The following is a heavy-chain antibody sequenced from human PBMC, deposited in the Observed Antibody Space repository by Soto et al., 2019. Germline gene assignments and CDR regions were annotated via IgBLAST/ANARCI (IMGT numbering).Heavy chain of an antibody. CDR2: ILPLSGTS. D-gene: IGHD3-16*02. CDR1: GGTFSAYA. Sequence: SVKVSCKASGGTFSAYAISWVRQAPVQGLEWMGGILPLSGTSNYTQRFQGRVTITADKSTSTAYMELSSLRSDDTAVYYCARTNPTKYYDYVWGDYRREGMDVWGQGTTVTVSS. CDR3: ARTNPTKYYDYVWGDYRREGMDV. V-gene: IGHV1-69*06. J-gene: IGHJ6*02.